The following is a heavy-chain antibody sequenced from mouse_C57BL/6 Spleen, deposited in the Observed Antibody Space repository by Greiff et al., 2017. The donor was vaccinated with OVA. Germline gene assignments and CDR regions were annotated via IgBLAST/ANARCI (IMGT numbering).Heavy chain of an antibody. V-gene: IGHV7-3*01. Sequence: EVQLVESGGGLVQPGGSLSLSCAASGFTFTDYYMSWVRQPPGKALEWLGFIRNKANGYTTEYSASVKGRFTISRDNSQSILYLQMNALRAEDSATYYCARYGRDYDRFAYWGQGTLVTVSA. CDR2: IRNKANGYTT. CDR1: GFTFTDYY. J-gene: IGHJ3*01. CDR3: ARYGRDYDRFAY. D-gene: IGHD2-4*01.